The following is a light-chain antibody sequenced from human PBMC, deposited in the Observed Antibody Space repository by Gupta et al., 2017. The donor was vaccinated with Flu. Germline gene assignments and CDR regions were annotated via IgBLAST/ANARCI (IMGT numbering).Light chain of an antibody. CDR3: QHRTNGHPSIT. CDR1: QSVSSY. CDR2: DTS. J-gene: IGKJ4*01. V-gene: IGKV3-11*01. Sequence: EIVLTQSPATLSLSPGERATLSCRASQSVSSYLAWYQQKPGQAPRLLIYDTSTRAKGIPARCSGSGDRTDVNLTISSREPEDFEVYYCQHRTNGHPSITFGGGTKVEIK.